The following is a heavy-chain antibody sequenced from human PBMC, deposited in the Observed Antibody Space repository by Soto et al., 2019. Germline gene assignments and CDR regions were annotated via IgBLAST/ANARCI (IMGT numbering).Heavy chain of an antibody. CDR3: ARGVYSSGWYGHGMDV. J-gene: IGHJ6*02. CDR1: GFSLSTSGMC. D-gene: IGHD6-19*01. CDR2: IDWDDDK. V-gene: IGHV2-70*01. Sequence: SGPTLVNPTQTLTLTCTFSGFSLSTSGMCVSWIRQPPGKALEWLALIDWDDDKYYSTSLKTRLTISKDTSKNQVVLTMTNMDPVDTATYYCARGVYSSGWYGHGMDVWCRGTTVTVPS.